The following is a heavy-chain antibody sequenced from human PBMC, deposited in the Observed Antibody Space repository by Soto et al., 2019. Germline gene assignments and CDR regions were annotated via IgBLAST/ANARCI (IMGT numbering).Heavy chain of an antibody. Sequence: EVQVVESGGGLVQPGGSLRLSCAASGLAFSDHYMDWVRQAPGKGLEWVGRSRNKANSFTTEYAASVNGRFSVSRDDSKNSLFLQMNSLKTEDTAVYYCRGYHYSYGIHAWGQGPRSPSP. CDR1: GLAFSDHY. V-gene: IGHV3-72*01. J-gene: IGHJ6*02. CDR3: RGYHYSYGIHA. CDR2: SRNKANSFTT.